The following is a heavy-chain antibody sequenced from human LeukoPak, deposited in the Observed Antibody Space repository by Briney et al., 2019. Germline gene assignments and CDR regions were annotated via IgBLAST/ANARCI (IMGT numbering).Heavy chain of an antibody. V-gene: IGHV3-33*01. D-gene: IGHD6-13*01. CDR2: IWFGGSDK. Sequence: GKSLRLSCTASEFSFSRYDMHWVRQAPGKGLEWVALIWFGGSDKYYSDSVKGRFTISRDDSKNTLYLQMNSLRAEDTAVYFCVRGGYSSSWNRYFDFWGQGTLVTVSS. J-gene: IGHJ4*02. CDR1: EFSFSRYD. CDR3: VRGGYSSSWNRYFDF.